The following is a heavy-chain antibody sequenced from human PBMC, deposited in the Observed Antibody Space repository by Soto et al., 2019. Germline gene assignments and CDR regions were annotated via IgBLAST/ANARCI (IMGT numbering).Heavy chain of an antibody. Sequence: GALRLSCAASGFTFSSYGMHWVRQAPGKGLEWVAVIWYDGSNKYYADSVKGRFTISRDNSKNTLYLQMNSLRAEDTAVYYCARGYYYDSSLNWFDPWGQGTLVTVSS. V-gene: IGHV3-33*01. CDR1: GFTFSSYG. CDR3: ARGYYYDSSLNWFDP. D-gene: IGHD3-22*01. J-gene: IGHJ5*02. CDR2: IWYDGSNK.